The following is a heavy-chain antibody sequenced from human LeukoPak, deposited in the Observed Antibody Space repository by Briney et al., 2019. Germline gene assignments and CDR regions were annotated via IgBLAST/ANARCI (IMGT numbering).Heavy chain of an antibody. V-gene: IGHV3-30*03. CDR1: GFTFSSYG. CDR3: ARVGRTTPPGAFDI. CDR2: ISYDGDNK. D-gene: IGHD1-26*01. Sequence: GGSLRLSCAASGFTFSSYGMHWVRQAPGKGLERVAVISYDGDNKYYADSVKGRFTISRDNSKNTLYLQMNSLRAEDTAVYYCARVGRTTPPGAFDIWGQGTMVTVSS. J-gene: IGHJ3*02.